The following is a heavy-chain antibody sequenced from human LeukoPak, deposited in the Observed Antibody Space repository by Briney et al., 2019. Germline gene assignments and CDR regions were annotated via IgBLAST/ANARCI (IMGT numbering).Heavy chain of an antibody. CDR1: GYTFTAYY. J-gene: IGHJ4*02. D-gene: IGHD2-15*01. CDR3: ARSDVVVVTATTHFDY. V-gene: IGHV1-2*02. Sequence: GASVKVSCKASGYTFTAYYIHWVRQAPGQGLEWMGWINPNSGGTNYAQNFQGRVTMTSDTSTYTTHMELSRLRSDDTAVYYCARSDVVVVTATTHFDYWGQGTLVTVPS. CDR2: INPNSGGT.